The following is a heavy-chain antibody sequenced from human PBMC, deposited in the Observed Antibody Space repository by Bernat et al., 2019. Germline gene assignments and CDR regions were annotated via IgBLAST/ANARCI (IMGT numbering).Heavy chain of an antibody. CDR2: IYSGGST. D-gene: IGHD1/OR15-1a*01. Sequence: EVQLVETGGGLIQPGGSLRLSCAASGFTVSSNYMSWVRQAPGKGLEWVSVIYSGGSTYYADSVKGRFTISRDNPKNTLYLQMNSLRAEDTAVYYCARRLGGWNTIDYWGQGTLVTVSS. V-gene: IGHV3-53*02. CDR3: ARRLGGWNTIDY. CDR1: GFTVSSNY. J-gene: IGHJ4*02.